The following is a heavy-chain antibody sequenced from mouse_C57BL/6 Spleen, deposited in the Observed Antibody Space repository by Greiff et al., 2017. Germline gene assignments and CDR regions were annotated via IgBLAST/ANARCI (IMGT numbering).Heavy chain of an antibody. Sequence: QVQLQQSGAELARPGASVKMSCKASGYTFTSCTMHWVKQRPGQGLAWIGYINPSSGYTKYNQKFKDKATLTADKSSSTAYMQLSSLTSEDSAVYYCARSRTSYAMDYWGQGTSGTVSS. J-gene: IGHJ4*01. CDR2: INPSSGYT. D-gene: IGHD2-13*01. CDR1: GYTFTSCT. CDR3: ARSRTSYAMDY. V-gene: IGHV1-4*01.